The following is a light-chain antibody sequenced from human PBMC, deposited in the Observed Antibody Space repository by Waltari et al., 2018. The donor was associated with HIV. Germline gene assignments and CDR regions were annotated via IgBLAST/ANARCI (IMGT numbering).Light chain of an antibody. Sequence: DIVMTQSPDSLAVSLGERATLNCKSSQSVFHRSNNKNYLAWYQQKPGQPPKLLINWASTRESGVPDRFSGSGSGTDFTLTISSLQAEDVAVYYCQQYYSTSPLTFGPGTKVDIK. V-gene: IGKV4-1*01. CDR2: WAS. J-gene: IGKJ3*01. CDR3: QQYYSTSPLT. CDR1: QSVFHRSNNKNY.